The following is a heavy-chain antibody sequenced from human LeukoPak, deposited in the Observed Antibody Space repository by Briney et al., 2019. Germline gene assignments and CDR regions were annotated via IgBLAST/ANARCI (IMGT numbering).Heavy chain of an antibody. V-gene: IGHV3-23*01. Sequence: GGSLRLSCAASGFTFSSYAMSWVRQAPGKGLEWVSAISGSGGSTYYADSVKGRFTISRDNSKNTLYLQMNSLRAEDTAVYYCAKASSGMTTVTSSIDYWGQGTRVTVSS. CDR3: AKASSGMTTVTSSIDY. D-gene: IGHD4-17*01. J-gene: IGHJ4*02. CDR1: GFTFSSYA. CDR2: ISGSGGST.